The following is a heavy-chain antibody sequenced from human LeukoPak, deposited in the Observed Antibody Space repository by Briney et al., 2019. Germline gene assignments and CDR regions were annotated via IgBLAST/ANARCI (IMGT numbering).Heavy chain of an antibody. J-gene: IGHJ6*02. V-gene: IGHV4-59*01. CDR2: IYDSGST. CDR3: ARGGSGYDSFYYYGMDV. Sequence: SETLSLTCTVSGGSISSYYWSWIRQPPGKGLEWIGYIYDSGSTNYNPSLKSRVTISVDTSKNQFSLKLSSVTAADTAVYYCARGGSGYDSFYYYGMDVWGQGTTVTVSS. D-gene: IGHD5-12*01. CDR1: GGSISSYY.